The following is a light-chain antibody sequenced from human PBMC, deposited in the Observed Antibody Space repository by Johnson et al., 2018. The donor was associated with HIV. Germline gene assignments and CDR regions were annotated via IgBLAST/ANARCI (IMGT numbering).Light chain of an antibody. CDR3: AAWDTTLHSYV. CDR1: NSNIGSNT. CDR2: TYD. V-gene: IGLV1-44*01. J-gene: IGLJ1*01. Sequence: HSVLTQPPSVSGTPGQRVTISCSGSNSNIGSNTVNWYRHLPGTAPKLLIYTYDQRPSGVPDRFSGSKSGTSASLAISGLQAEDEADYYCAAWDTTLHSYVFGTGTQLTV.